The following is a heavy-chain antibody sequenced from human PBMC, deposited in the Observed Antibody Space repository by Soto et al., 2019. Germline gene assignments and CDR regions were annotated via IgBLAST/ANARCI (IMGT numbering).Heavy chain of an antibody. CDR2: ISYDGSNK. CDR3: AKVTHGYGYGI. J-gene: IGHJ3*02. V-gene: IGHV3-30*18. Sequence: PGGSLRLSCAASGFTSRSDAMSWVRQAPDKGLEWVALISYDGSNKYYVDSVKGRLTISRDNSKNTVSLQMNSLRAEDTAMYYCAKVTHGYGYGIWGQGTMVTVSS. D-gene: IGHD5-12*01. CDR1: GFTSRSDA.